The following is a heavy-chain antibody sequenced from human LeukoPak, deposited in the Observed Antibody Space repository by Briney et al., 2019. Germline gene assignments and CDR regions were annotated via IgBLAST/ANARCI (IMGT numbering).Heavy chain of an antibody. Sequence: PGGSLRLSCAASGVTVSSDYMSRVRQAPGKGLEWVSVIYSDGNTYYADSVKGRFTISRDNSKNTLFLQMASLRTEDTAIYYCASRMTFGGQGTLVTVSS. V-gene: IGHV3-53*05. CDR3: ASRMTF. D-gene: IGHD2/OR15-2a*01. CDR1: GVTVSSDY. CDR2: IYSDGNT. J-gene: IGHJ4*02.